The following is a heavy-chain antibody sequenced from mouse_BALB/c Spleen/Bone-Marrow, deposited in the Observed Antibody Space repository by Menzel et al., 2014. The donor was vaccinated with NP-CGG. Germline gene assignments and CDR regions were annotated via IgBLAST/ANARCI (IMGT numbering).Heavy chain of an antibody. J-gene: IGHJ4*01. CDR3: AKDPMNY. CDR1: GFTFTDYY. V-gene: IGHV7-3*02. CDR2: IRNKAYGYTT. Sequence: EVKLMESGGGLVQPGGSLRLSCTTSGFTFTDYYMSWVRQPPGKALEWLAFIRNKAYGYTTEYSASVRGRFTISRDNSQSIHYLQMNTLRDENSATYYCAKDPMNYWGQRASVTASS.